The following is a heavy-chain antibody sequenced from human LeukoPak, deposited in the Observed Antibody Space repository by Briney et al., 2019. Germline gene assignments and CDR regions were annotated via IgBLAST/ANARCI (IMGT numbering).Heavy chain of an antibody. CDR2: ISGSGGST. D-gene: IGHD1-26*01. CDR3: AKDEGASFDY. Sequence: GGSLRLSCAASGFTFSSYAMSWVRQAPGKGLEWVSAISGSGGSTYYTDSVKARFTISRDNSKNTLYLQMNSLRAEDTAVYYCAKDEGASFDYWGQGTLVTVSS. J-gene: IGHJ4*02. V-gene: IGHV3-23*01. CDR1: GFTFSSYA.